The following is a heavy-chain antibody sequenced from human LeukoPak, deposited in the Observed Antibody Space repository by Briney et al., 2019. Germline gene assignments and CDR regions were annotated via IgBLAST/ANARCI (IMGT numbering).Heavy chain of an antibody. J-gene: IGHJ4*02. CDR1: GFTVSSNY. D-gene: IGHD5-24*01. Sequence: GGSLRLSCAASGFTVSSNYMSWVRPAPGKGLEWVSVIYSGGSTYYADSVKGRFTITRDNSKNTLYLQMNSLRAEDTAVYYCARAVRWLQFHYWGQGTLVAVSS. CDR2: IYSGGST. CDR3: ARAVRWLQFHY. V-gene: IGHV3-53*01.